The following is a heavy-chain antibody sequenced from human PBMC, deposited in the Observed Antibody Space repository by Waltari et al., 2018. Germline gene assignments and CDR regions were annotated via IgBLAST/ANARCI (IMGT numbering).Heavy chain of an antibody. D-gene: IGHD6-19*01. J-gene: IGHJ4*02. CDR2: IYTSGST. CDR1: GGSISSYY. CDR3: AKDSSGLRPYYFDY. V-gene: IGHV4-4*07. Sequence: QVQLQESGPGLVKPSETLSLTCTVSGGSISSYYWSWIRQPAGKGLEWIGRIYTSGSTNYNPFLKSRVTMSVDTSKNQFSLKLSSVTAADTAVYYCAKDSSGLRPYYFDYWGQGTLVTVSS.